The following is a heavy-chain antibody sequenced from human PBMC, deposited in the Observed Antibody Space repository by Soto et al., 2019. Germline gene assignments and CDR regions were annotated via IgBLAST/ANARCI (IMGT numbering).Heavy chain of an antibody. J-gene: IGHJ4*02. CDR2: ISGSGGST. Sequence: GGSLRLSCAASGFNFSSYGMHWVRQAPGKGLEWVSVISGSGGSTYYADSVKGRFTISRDNSKNTLYLQMNSLRAEDTAVYYCAKKRNYDRDYWGQGTLVTVSS. CDR3: AKKRNYDRDY. CDR1: GFNFSSYG. V-gene: IGHV3-23*01. D-gene: IGHD1-7*01.